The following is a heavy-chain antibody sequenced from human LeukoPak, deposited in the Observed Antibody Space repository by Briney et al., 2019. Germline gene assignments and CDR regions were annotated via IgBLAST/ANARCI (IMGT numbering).Heavy chain of an antibody. CDR3: AREGKHDLRDAFDI. Sequence: DSVKVSCKTSGYIFNTYGISWVRQATGQGLEWMGWMNPNSGNTGYAQKFQGRVTITRNTSISTAYIELSSLRSEDTAVYYCAREGKHDLRDAFDIWGQGTMVTVPS. V-gene: IGHV1-8*03. CDR1: GYIFNTYG. D-gene: IGHD3-3*01. CDR2: MNPNSGNT. J-gene: IGHJ3*02.